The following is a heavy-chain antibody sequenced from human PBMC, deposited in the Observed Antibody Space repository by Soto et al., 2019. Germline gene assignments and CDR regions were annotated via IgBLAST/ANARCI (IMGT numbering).Heavy chain of an antibody. V-gene: IGHV5-51*01. J-gene: IGHJ6*02. CDR1: GYTFTTYW. CDR2: IYPGDSDS. D-gene: IGHD2-15*01. CDR3: AGHKGYCSSTSCYGMDV. Sequence: GESLKISCEGSGYTFTTYWVAWVRQMPGKGLEWVGSIYPGDSDSRYNPSVQGQVTISADRSISTAYLQWNSLKASDTAMYFCAGHKGYCSSTSCYGMDVWGQGTTVTVSS.